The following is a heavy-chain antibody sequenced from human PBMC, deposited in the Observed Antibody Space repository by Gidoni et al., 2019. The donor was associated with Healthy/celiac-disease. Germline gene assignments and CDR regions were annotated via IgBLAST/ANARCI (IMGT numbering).Heavy chain of an antibody. J-gene: IGHJ4*02. Sequence: EVQLVASGGGLVQPVGSLRLSCAASGFTFSSYSMNWVRQAPGKGLEWVSYISSSSSTIYYADSVKGRFTISRDNAKNSLYLQMNSLRAEDTAVYYCNGGRTDYWGQGTLVTVSS. D-gene: IGHD1-26*01. V-gene: IGHV3-48*01. CDR3: NGGRTDY. CDR2: ISSSSSTI. CDR1: GFTFSSYS.